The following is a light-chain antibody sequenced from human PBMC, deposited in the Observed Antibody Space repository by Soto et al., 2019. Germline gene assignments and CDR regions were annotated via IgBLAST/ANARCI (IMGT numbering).Light chain of an antibody. CDR1: QSISSR. V-gene: IGKV1-5*03. Sequence: DIQMTQSPSTLSASVGDRVTITCRASQSISSRLAWYQQKPGKAPTLLIYKASSSESGVPSRFSGSGSGTEFNVTISSLQPDDVATYYCQQYNSYPLTFGGGTKVEIK. J-gene: IGKJ4*01. CDR3: QQYNSYPLT. CDR2: KAS.